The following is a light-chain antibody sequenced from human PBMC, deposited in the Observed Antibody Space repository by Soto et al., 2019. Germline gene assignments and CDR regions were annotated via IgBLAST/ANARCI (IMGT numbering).Light chain of an antibody. CDR3: QSYGSRIQGV. Sequence: NFMLTQPHSVSESPGKTVTISCTRSSGNIASNYVQWYQQRPGSAPTTVIYEDNLRPSGVPDRFSGSIDRSSNSASLTISGLKTEDEADYFCQSYGSRIQGVFGGGTKVTVL. CDR1: SGNIASNY. CDR2: EDN. J-gene: IGLJ3*02. V-gene: IGLV6-57*04.